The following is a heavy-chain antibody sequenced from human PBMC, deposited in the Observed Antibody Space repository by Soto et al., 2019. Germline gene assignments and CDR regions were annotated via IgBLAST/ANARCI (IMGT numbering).Heavy chain of an antibody. CDR1: GFPFISNT. J-gene: IGHJ3*02. CDR3: AKANATDGGEFDI. D-gene: IGHD2-21*02. Sequence: PWESXSLSCVSLGFPFISNTIRGFRKAPGKGREWVSTGLVAGSTQYPDSVKGRFTISRDISKNTVFLQMNSLTAGDTAVYYCAKANATDGGEFDICGQGTL. V-gene: IGHV3-23*01. CDR2: GLVAGST.